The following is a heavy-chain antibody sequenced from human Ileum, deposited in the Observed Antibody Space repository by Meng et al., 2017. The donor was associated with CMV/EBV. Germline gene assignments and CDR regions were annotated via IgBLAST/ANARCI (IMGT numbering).Heavy chain of an antibody. CDR1: GFPFNSHS. V-gene: IGHV3-21*05. CDR3: MRDLITIRLIPAAVDY. Sequence: GESLKISCEGSGFPFNSHSMNWVRQAPGKGLEWISYISSSGKDEYYADAVKGRFTIFRDNAKNSVSLQMNALKVEDTAVYYCMRDLITIRLIPAAVDYWGQGTMVTVSS. J-gene: IGHJ4*01. D-gene: IGHD2-2*01. CDR2: ISSSGKDE.